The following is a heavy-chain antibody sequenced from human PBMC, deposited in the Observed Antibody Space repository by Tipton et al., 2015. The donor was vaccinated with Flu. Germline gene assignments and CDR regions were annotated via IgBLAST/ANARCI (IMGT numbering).Heavy chain of an antibody. J-gene: IGHJ5*02. CDR2: IYYSGST. CDR1: GGSISGYY. V-gene: IGHV4-59*08. Sequence: TLSLTCTVSGGSISGYYWSWIRQPPGKGLEWIGYIYYSGSTNYNPSLKSRVTISVDTSKNQFSLKLSSVTAADTAVYYCARLGGWYDWFDPWGQGTLVTVSS. CDR3: ARLGGWYDWFDP. D-gene: IGHD6-19*01.